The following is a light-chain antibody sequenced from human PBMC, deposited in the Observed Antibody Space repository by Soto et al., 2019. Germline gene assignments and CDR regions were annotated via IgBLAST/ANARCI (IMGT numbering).Light chain of an antibody. CDR3: SSYTSSSTYVL. Sequence: QSALTQPASVSGSPGQSITISCTGTSSDVGGYNYVSWYQQHPGKAPKLMIYEVSNRPSGVSNRFSGSKSGNTASLTISGLQAEDEADYCCSSYTSSSTYVLFGGGTKLT. J-gene: IGLJ2*01. V-gene: IGLV2-14*01. CDR2: EVS. CDR1: SSDVGGYNY.